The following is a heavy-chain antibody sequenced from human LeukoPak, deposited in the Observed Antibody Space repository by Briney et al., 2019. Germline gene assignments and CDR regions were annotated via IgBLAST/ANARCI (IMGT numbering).Heavy chain of an antibody. CDR3: ARVQVGWFDP. CDR2: IYYSGNT. Sequence: SETLSLTCTVSGGSISSSGYYWGWIRQPPGKGLEYIGNIYYSGNTYYNPSLKSRVTISVDTSKKQFSLKLSSVTAADTAVYYCARVQVGWFDPWGQGTLVTVSS. V-gene: IGHV4-39*07. CDR1: GGSISSSGYY. J-gene: IGHJ5*02.